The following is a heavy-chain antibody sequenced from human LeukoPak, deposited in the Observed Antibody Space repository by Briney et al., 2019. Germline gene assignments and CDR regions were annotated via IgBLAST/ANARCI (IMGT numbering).Heavy chain of an antibody. CDR3: ARAPWDYYYDSLHYFDY. Sequence: GGSLRLSCAASGFTVSTNHMSWVRQAPGKGLEWVSVIYSGGRTYYADSVKGRFTISRDNSKNTLYLQVNSLRAEDTAVYYCARAPWDYYYDSLHYFDYWGQGTLVTVSS. V-gene: IGHV3-66*01. CDR1: GFTVSTNH. D-gene: IGHD3-22*01. J-gene: IGHJ4*02. CDR2: IYSGGRT.